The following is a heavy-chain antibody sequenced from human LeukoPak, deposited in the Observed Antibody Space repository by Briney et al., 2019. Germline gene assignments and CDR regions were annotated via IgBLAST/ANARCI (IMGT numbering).Heavy chain of an antibody. V-gene: IGHV3-74*01. CDR2: INSDGSST. J-gene: IGHJ4*02. Sequence: PGGSLRLSCAASGFTFSSYGMHWVRQAPGKGLVWVSRINSDGSSTSYADSVKGRFTISRDNAKNTLYLQMNSLRAEDTAVYYCARVAWVHSSGCYYDYWGQGTLVTVSS. D-gene: IGHD3-22*01. CDR1: GFTFSSYG. CDR3: ARVAWVHSSGCYYDY.